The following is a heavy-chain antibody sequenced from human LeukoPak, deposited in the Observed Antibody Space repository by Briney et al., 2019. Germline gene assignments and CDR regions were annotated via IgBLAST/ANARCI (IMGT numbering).Heavy chain of an antibody. V-gene: IGHV3-21*01. CDR2: ISSSSSYI. CDR3: ARNKYYYGSRSYGVPNWFDP. Sequence: GGSLRLSCEASGFTFSTYSMNWVRQAPGKGLVWVSSISSSSSYIYYADSVKDRFTISRDNAKNSVYLQMNSLRAADTAVYYCARNKYYYGSRSYGVPNWFDPWGKGTLVTVSS. J-gene: IGHJ5*02. D-gene: IGHD3-10*01. CDR1: GFTFSTYS.